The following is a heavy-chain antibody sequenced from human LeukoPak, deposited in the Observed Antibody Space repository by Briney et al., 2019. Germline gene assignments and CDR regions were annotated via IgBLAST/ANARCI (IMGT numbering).Heavy chain of an antibody. D-gene: IGHD3-10*01. Sequence: GGSLRLSCAASGFTFSSYSMNWVRQAPGKGLECVSSISSSSSYIYYADSVKGRFTISRDNAKNSLYLQINSLRAEDTAVYYCARDSYGSGSYSWFRYWGQGTLVTVSS. CDR3: ARDSYGSGSYSWFRY. V-gene: IGHV3-21*01. CDR2: ISSSSSYI. J-gene: IGHJ4*02. CDR1: GFTFSSYS.